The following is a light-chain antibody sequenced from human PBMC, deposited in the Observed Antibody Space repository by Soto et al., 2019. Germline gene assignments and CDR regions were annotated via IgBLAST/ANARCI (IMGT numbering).Light chain of an antibody. V-gene: IGLV2-14*01. Sequence: QSALTQAASVSVSPGQSITISCTGASSDFGDHKSVSWYQHHPGKAPKLIIYEVNYRPSGVSSRFSGSRSGNTASLTISGLQAEDEAHYSCSSSTDTSILFGGGTQLTVL. J-gene: IGLJ2*01. CDR3: SSSTDTSIL. CDR2: EVN. CDR1: SSDFGDHKS.